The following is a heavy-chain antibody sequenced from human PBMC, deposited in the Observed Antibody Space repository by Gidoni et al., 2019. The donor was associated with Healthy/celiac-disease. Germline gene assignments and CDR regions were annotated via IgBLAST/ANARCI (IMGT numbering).Heavy chain of an antibody. CDR2: INPNSGGT. V-gene: IGHV1-2*04. Sequence: QVQLVQSGAEVKKPGASVKVSCKASEYTFTGYYMHWVRHAPGKGLKWMGWINPNSGGTNYAQKFQGWVTMTRDTSISTDYMELSRLRSDDTAVYYCARAPHNRYSLVDYWGQGTLVTVSS. D-gene: IGHD5-18*01. CDR1: EYTFTGYY. J-gene: IGHJ4*02. CDR3: ARAPHNRYSLVDY.